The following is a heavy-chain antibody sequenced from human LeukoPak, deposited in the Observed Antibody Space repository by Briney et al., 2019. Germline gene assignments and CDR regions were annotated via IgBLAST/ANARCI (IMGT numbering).Heavy chain of an antibody. V-gene: IGHV4-34*01. CDR1: GGSFSGYY. J-gene: IGHJ4*02. D-gene: IGHD5-18*01. Sequence: SETLSLTCAVYGGSFSGYYWSWIRQPPGKGLEWIGEINHSGSTDYNPSLKSRVTISVDTSKNQFSLKLSSVTAADTAVYYCARVPRGYSYGLSVWGQGALVTVSS. CDR3: ARVPRGYSYGLSV. CDR2: INHSGST.